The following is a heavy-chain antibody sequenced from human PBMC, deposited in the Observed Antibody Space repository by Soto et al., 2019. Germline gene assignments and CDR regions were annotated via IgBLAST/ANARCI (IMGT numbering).Heavy chain of an antibody. Sequence: EVQLVESGGGLVKPGGSLTLSCAASGFIFSNAWMNWVRQAQGKGPEWVGRIKSKTEGGKTDYAAPVKGRFTISRDDSKNMVYLQMNSLKIEDTAVYYCTTDFGGAWGQGTLITVSS. J-gene: IGHJ5*02. CDR3: TTDFGGA. CDR2: IKSKTEGGKT. D-gene: IGHD3-16*01. CDR1: GFIFSNAW. V-gene: IGHV3-15*01.